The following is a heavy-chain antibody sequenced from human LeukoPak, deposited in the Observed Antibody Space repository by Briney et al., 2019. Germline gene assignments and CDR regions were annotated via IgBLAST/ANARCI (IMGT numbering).Heavy chain of an antibody. CDR3: ARDVAYSGSFTGDY. CDR1: GYTFTSYG. CDR2: ISTYNGNT. J-gene: IGHJ4*02. V-gene: IGHV1-18*01. D-gene: IGHD1-26*01. Sequence: ASVKVSCKASGYTFTSYGISWVRQAPGQGLEYMGWISTYNGNTNYEQKFQGRVTMTTDTSTSTAYMELRSLRSDDTAVYYCARDVAYSGSFTGDYWGQGTLVTVSS.